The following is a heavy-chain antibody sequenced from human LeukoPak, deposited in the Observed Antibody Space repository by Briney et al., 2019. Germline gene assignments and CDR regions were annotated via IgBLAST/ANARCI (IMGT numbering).Heavy chain of an antibody. D-gene: IGHD3-22*01. V-gene: IGHV3-23*01. Sequence: GGSLRLSCAASGFTFSTYAMSWVRQAPGKGLEWVSVISGSGSSTYYADSVKGRFTISRDNSKNTLYLQMNRLRAEDTAVYYCAKGQSSSGLRNYFDYWGQGTLVTVSS. CDR1: GFTFSTYA. J-gene: IGHJ4*02. CDR3: AKGQSSSGLRNYFDY. CDR2: ISGSGSST.